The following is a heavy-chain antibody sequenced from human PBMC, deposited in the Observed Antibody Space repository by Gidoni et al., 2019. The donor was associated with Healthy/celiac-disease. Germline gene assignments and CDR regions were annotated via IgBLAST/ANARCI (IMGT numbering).Heavy chain of an antibody. CDR2: IVVGSGNT. CDR1: GFTFTSSA. V-gene: IGHV1-58*02. J-gene: IGHJ4*02. D-gene: IGHD1-26*01. CDR3: AALRRALVGAPEDYFDY. Sequence: SCQASGFTFTSSAMQWVRQARGQRLEWIGWIVVGSGNTNYAQKFQERVTITRDMSTSTAYMVLSSLRSEDTTVYYCAALRRALVGAPEDYFDYWGQGTRVTVSS.